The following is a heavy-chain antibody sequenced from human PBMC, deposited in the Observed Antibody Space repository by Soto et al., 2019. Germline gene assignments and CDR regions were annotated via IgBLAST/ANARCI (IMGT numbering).Heavy chain of an antibody. J-gene: IGHJ5*02. CDR1: GGSISSYY. D-gene: IGHD3-10*01. V-gene: IGHV4-59*08. CDR3: ARHGGYYGSANWFDP. Sequence: PSETLSLTCTVSGGSISSYYWSWIRQPPGKGLEWIGYIYYSGSTNYNPSLKSRVTISADTSKNQFSLKLSSVTAADTAVYYCARHGGYYGSANWFDPWGQGTLVTVSS. CDR2: IYYSGST.